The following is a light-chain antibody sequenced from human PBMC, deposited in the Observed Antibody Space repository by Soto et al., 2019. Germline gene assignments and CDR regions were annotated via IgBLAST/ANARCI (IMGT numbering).Light chain of an antibody. Sequence: QSALTQPASVSGSPGQSITISCIGTSSDVGGYNFVSWYQQHPGKAPKLMIYDVSNRPSGVSNRFSGSKSGNTASLTISGLQAEDEPDYYCSSYTSRNTLVFGTGTKLTVL. CDR3: SSYTSRNTLV. J-gene: IGLJ1*01. CDR1: SSDVGGYNF. CDR2: DVS. V-gene: IGLV2-14*01.